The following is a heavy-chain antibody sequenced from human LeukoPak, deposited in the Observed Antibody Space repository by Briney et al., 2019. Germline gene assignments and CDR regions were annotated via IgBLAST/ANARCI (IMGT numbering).Heavy chain of an antibody. Sequence: GGSLRLSCAASGFTFSSYSMNWVRQTPGKGLEWGSYISGSSSTIYYADSVKGRFTISRDNGKNTLYLQMNSLRAEDTAVYYCARGSTYYDSSGQVPFDYWGQGTLVTVSS. CDR1: GFTFSSYS. J-gene: IGHJ4*02. CDR3: ARGSTYYDSSGQVPFDY. D-gene: IGHD3-22*01. CDR2: ISGSSSTI. V-gene: IGHV3-48*01.